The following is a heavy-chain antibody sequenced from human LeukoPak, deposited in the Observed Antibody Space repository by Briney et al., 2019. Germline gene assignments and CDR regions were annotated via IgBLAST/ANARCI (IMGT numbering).Heavy chain of an antibody. CDR2: IYHSGST. J-gene: IGHJ4*02. CDR1: GYSIRSGYY. Sequence: PSDTLSLTCAVSGYSIRSGYYRGWTRPPPGKGLEWIGNIYHSGSTHYTHSPKRRVTISVDTSKNQCSLKLSSVTAADTAVYYCATAAVVGGYYRPFDYWGQGTLVTASS. CDR3: ATAAVVGGYYRPFDY. V-gene: IGHV4-38-2*01. D-gene: IGHD3-22*01.